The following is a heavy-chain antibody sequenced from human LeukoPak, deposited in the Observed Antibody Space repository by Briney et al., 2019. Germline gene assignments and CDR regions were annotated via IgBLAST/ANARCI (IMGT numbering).Heavy chain of an antibody. CDR2: ISYDGSNK. J-gene: IGHJ4*02. Sequence: GGSLRLSCAASGLTFSSYAMHWVRQAPGKGLEWVAVISYDGSNKYYADSVKGRFTISRDNSKNTLYLQMNSLRAEDTAVYYCARGAVAAPFMFDYWGQGTLVTVSS. D-gene: IGHD6-19*01. CDR1: GLTFSSYA. CDR3: ARGAVAAPFMFDY. V-gene: IGHV3-30-3*01.